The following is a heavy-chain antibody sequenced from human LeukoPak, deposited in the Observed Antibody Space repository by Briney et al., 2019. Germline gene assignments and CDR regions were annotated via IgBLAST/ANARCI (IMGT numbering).Heavy chain of an antibody. Sequence: SETLSLTCTVSGGSISSSSYYWGWIRQPPGKGLEWIGSIYYSGSSYYNPSLKSRVIISVDTSENQFSLKLSSVTAADTAVYYCARHVGSGSYFDYWGQGTLVTVSS. CDR2: IYYSGSS. CDR1: GGSISSSSYY. J-gene: IGHJ4*02. CDR3: ARHVGSGSYFDY. V-gene: IGHV4-39*01. D-gene: IGHD3-22*01.